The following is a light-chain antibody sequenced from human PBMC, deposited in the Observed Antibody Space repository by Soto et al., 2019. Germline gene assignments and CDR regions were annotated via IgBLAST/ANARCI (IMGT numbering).Light chain of an antibody. Sequence: DIQMTQSPSTLSASVGDKVTITCRASQSISIWFAWYQQKPGKAPNLLISDASNLESGVPSRFSGSGSGTEFTLTISSLQPDDFATYYCQQYKTYWTLGPGTKVDIK. CDR3: QQYKTYWT. CDR1: QSISIW. CDR2: DAS. J-gene: IGKJ1*01. V-gene: IGKV1-5*01.